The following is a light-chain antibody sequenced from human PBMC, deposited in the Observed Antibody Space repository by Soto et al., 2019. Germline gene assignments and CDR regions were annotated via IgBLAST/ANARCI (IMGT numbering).Light chain of an antibody. CDR3: SSYTTGGSYV. J-gene: IGLJ1*01. CDR1: SRDVGGYNS. Sequence: QSALTQPASVSGSPGLSIAISCTGTSRDVGGYNSVSWYQQQPGKVPKLMIYDVSNRPSVVSNRVSGSKSGNTASLTISGLQAEDEGDYYCSSYTTGGSYVFGTGTKVTVL. V-gene: IGLV2-14*01. CDR2: DVS.